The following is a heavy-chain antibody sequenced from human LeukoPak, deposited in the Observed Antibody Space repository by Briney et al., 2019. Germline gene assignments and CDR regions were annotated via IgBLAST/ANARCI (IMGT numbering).Heavy chain of an antibody. CDR1: GYTFTSYG. Sequence: ASVKVSCKASGYTFTSYGISWVGQAPGQGLEWMGWISAYNGNTNYAQKLQGRVTMTTDTSTSTAYMELRSLRSDDTAVYYCARDRYYYDSSGAPDYWGQGTLVTVSS. CDR2: ISAYNGNT. D-gene: IGHD3-22*01. V-gene: IGHV1-18*01. CDR3: ARDRYYYDSSGAPDY. J-gene: IGHJ4*02.